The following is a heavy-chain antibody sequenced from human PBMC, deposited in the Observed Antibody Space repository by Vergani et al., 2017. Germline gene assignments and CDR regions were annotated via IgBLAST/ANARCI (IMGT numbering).Heavy chain of an antibody. Sequence: QVQLQESGPGVVKPSQTLSLTCAVSGGSISSGDHCWTWSRQCPGKGLEWIGYIFYSGTTYDNPSLRSRLTISVDTSKNQFSLKLRSVTAADTAVYYCARVDTQVPATSHFYYMDVWGKGTTVVVSS. V-gene: IGHV4-31*11. CDR1: GGSISSGDHC. CDR3: ARVDTQVPATSHFYYMDV. J-gene: IGHJ6*03. D-gene: IGHD6-25*01. CDR2: IFYSGTT.